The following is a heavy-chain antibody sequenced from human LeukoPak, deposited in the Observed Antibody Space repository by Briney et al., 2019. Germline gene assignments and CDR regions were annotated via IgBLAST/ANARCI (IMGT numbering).Heavy chain of an antibody. CDR2: IWYDGSNK. CDR3: ARGIAAAGTPWDY. CDR1: GFTFSSYG. J-gene: IGHJ4*02. D-gene: IGHD6-13*01. V-gene: IGHV3-33*01. Sequence: GGSLRLSCAASGFTFSSYGMHWVRQAPGKGLEWVAVIWYDGSNKYSADSVKGRFTVSRDNSKNRLYLQMNSLRAEDTAVYYCARGIAAAGTPWDYWGQGTLVTVSS.